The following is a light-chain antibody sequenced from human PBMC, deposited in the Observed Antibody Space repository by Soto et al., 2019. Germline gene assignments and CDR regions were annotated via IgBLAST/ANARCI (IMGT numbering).Light chain of an antibody. V-gene: IGKV1-5*01. Sequence: DIQMTQSPSTLSASVGDRFTITCRASQSISSWLAWYQQKPGKAPKLLIYDASSLESGVPSRFSGSGSGTEFTLTISSLQPDDFATYYCQQYNSYSRTFGQVTMVDIK. CDR2: DAS. CDR1: QSISSW. CDR3: QQYNSYSRT. J-gene: IGKJ1*01.